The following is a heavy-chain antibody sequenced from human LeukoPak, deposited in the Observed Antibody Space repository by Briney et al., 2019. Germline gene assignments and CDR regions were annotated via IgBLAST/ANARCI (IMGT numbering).Heavy chain of an antibody. CDR1: GFTFSNAW. CDR2: ISYDGSNK. V-gene: IGHV3-30-3*01. Sequence: GGSLRLSCAASGFTFSNAWMSWVRQAPGKGLEWVAVISYDGSNKYYADSVKGRFTISRDNSKNTLYLQMNSLRAEDTAVYYCATSMTDDAFDIWGQGTMVTVSS. CDR3: ATSMTDDAFDI. J-gene: IGHJ3*02.